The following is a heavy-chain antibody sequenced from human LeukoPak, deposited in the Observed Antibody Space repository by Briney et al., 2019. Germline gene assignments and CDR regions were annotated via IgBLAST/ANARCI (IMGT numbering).Heavy chain of an antibody. V-gene: IGHV3-9*01. CDR3: AKDNRPNSGYYYDE. Sequence: PGGSLRLSCAASGFTFDDYAMHWVRQAPGKGLEWVSGISWNSGSIGYADTVKGRFTISRDNAKNSLYLQMNSLRAEDTALYYCAKDNRPNSGYYYDEWGQGTLVTVSS. CDR2: ISWNSGSI. CDR1: GFTFDDYA. J-gene: IGHJ4*02. D-gene: IGHD3-22*01.